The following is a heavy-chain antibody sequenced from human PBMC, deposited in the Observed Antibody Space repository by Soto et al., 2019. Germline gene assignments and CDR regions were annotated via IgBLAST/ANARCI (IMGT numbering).Heavy chain of an antibody. CDR1: GYTFTSYG. V-gene: IGHV1-18*01. CDR2: ISAYNGNT. D-gene: IGHD2-2*01. J-gene: IGHJ5*02. CDR3: ARSVFVGYCISTSCYDWFDP. Sequence: VASVKVSCKASGYTFTSYGISWVRQAPGQGLGWLGWISAYNGNTNYAQKLQGRVTMTTDTSTSTAYMELRSLRSDDTAVYYCARSVFVGYCISTSCYDWFDPWGQGTLVTVSS.